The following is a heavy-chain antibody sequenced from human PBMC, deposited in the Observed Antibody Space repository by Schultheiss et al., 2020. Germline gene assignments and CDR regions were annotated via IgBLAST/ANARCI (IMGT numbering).Heavy chain of an antibody. CDR1: GFTFSSYG. CDR2: ISYDGSNK. Sequence: GESLKISCAASGFTFSSYGMHWVRQAPGKGLEWVAVISYDGSNKYYADSVKGRFTISRDNSKNTLYLQMNSLRAEDTAVYYCARSYYGDLPYYHYGMDVWGQGTTVTVSS. V-gene: IGHV3-30*03. CDR3: ARSYYGDLPYYHYGMDV. D-gene: IGHD4-17*01. J-gene: IGHJ6*02.